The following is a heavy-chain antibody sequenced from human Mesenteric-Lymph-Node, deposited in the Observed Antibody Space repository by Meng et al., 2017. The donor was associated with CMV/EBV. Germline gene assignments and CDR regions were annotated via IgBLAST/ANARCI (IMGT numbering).Heavy chain of an antibody. D-gene: IGHD3-3*01. CDR1: GFTFSSYA. Sequence: GESLKISCAASGFTFSSYAMHWVRQAPGKGLEWVAVISYDGSNKYYADSVKGRFTISRDNSNNSNNTLCLQMNSLRAEDTAVYYCAKDPSWSGYSDYYYYGMDVWGQGTTVTVSS. V-gene: IGHV3-30*04. CDR3: AKDPSWSGYSDYYYYGMDV. CDR2: ISYDGSNK. J-gene: IGHJ6*02.